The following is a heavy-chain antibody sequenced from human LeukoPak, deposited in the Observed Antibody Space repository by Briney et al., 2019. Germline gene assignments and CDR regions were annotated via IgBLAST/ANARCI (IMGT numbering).Heavy chain of an antibody. D-gene: IGHD3-10*01. J-gene: IGHJ5*02. CDR2: ISAYNGNT. Sequence: ASVKVPCKASGYTFTSYGISWVRQAPGQGLEWMGWISAYNGNTNYAQKLQGRVTMTTDTSTSTAYMELRSLRSDDTAVYYCARDRGIWFRELLRWFDPWGQGTLVTVSS. CDR3: ARDRGIWFRELLRWFDP. CDR1: GYTFTSYG. V-gene: IGHV1-18*01.